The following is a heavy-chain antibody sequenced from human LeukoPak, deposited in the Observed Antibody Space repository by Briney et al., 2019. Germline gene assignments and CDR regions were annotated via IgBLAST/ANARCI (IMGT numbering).Heavy chain of an antibody. D-gene: IGHD4-17*01. Sequence: ASVKVSCKASGYTFTSYGISWVRQAPGQGLEWMGWISAYNGNTNYAQRLQGRVTMTTDTSTSTAYMELRSLRSDDTAVYYCARDRDGDSLFDYWGQGTLVTVSS. V-gene: IGHV1-18*01. CDR3: ARDRDGDSLFDY. CDR1: GYTFTSYG. J-gene: IGHJ4*02. CDR2: ISAYNGNT.